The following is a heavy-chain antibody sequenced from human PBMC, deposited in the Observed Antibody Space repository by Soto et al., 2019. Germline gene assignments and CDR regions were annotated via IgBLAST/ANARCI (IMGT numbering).Heavy chain of an antibody. D-gene: IGHD3-16*01. J-gene: IGHJ4*02. CDR2: IRNKPNGHTT. CDR3: STTVITAPLFEY. Sequence: EVQLVESGGGLVQPGGSLRLSCAGSGFTFSGHYMDWVRQAPGKGLEWLGRIRNKPNGHTTEYAASVKGRFTISRDDSKNSVYLQMNSLKSEDTAVYYCSTTVITAPLFEYWGQGTLVTVS. V-gene: IGHV3-72*01. CDR1: GFTFSGHY.